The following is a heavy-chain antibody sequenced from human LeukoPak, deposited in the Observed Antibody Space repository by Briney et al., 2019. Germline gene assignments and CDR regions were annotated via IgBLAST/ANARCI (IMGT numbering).Heavy chain of an antibody. CDR3: AKDPGGIAAAGPFDY. CDR1: GFTFSSYS. CDR2: ISYDGSKK. D-gene: IGHD6-13*01. V-gene: IGHV3-30*18. J-gene: IGHJ4*02. Sequence: GGSLRLSCAASGFTFSSYSMNWVRQAPGKGLEWVAVISYDGSKKYYADSVKGRFTISRDNSKNTLYLQMNSLRAEDTAVYYCAKDPGGIAAAGPFDYWGQGTLVTVSS.